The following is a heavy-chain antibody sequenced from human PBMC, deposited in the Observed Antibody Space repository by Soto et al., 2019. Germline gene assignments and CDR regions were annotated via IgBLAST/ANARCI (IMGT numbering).Heavy chain of an antibody. V-gene: IGHV4-59*11. CDR1: YGSISGLY. CDR2: IYSSGTT. J-gene: IGHJ6*03. CDR3: ARLPNHYFMDA. Sequence: QVQLQESGPGLVKPSETLSLTCSVSYGSISGLYWTWVRQPPGKGLEWIGWIYSSGTTNYNPSLKNRVSMSAATCRTQFPPQPKPDTTVGTAINYCARLPNHYFMDAWGKGPTVTVSS.